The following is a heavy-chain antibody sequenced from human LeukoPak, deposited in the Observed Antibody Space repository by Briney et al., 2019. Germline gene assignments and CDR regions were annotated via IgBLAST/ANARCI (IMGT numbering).Heavy chain of an antibody. CDR1: GGSISSSSYY. D-gene: IGHD4-17*01. CDR3: ARDTTVTTLTDYYYYGMDV. J-gene: IGHJ6*02. CDR2: IYYSGST. Sequence: SETLSLTCTVSGGSISSSSYYWGWIRQPPGKGLEWIGSIYYSGSTYYNPSLKSRVTISVDTSKNQFSLKLSSVTAADTAVYYCARDTTVTTLTDYYYYGMDVWGQGTTVTVSS. V-gene: IGHV4-39*07.